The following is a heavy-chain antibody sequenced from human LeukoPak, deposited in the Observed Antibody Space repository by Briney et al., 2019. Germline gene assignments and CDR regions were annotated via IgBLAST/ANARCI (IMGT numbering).Heavy chain of an antibody. CDR3: ATRRGDY. D-gene: IGHD3-10*01. Sequence: GGSLRLSCAASGFTFSSYAMSWVRQAPGKGLEWVANIKEDGSEKFYVDSVRGRFTISRDNAKNSLYLEMNSLRAEDTAIYYCATRRGDYWGQGTLVTVSS. CDR2: IKEDGSEK. J-gene: IGHJ4*02. CDR1: GFTFSSYA. V-gene: IGHV3-7*01.